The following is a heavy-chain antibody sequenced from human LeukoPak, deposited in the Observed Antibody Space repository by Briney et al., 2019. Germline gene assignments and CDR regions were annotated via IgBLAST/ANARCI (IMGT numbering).Heavy chain of an antibody. Sequence: GGSLRLSCAASGFTFSSHSMNWVRQAPGKGLEWVSSISSSSSYIYYADSVKGRFTISRDNAKNSLYLQMNSLRAEDTAVYYCARDSPGGRITFGGVIVSFDYWGQGTLVTVSS. CDR2: ISSSSSYI. V-gene: IGHV3-21*01. J-gene: IGHJ4*02. D-gene: IGHD3-16*02. CDR3: ARDSPGGRITFGGVIVSFDY. CDR1: GFTFSSHS.